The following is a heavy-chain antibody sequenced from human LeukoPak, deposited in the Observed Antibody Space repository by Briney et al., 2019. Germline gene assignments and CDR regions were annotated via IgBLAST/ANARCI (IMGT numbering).Heavy chain of an antibody. J-gene: IGHJ4*02. CDR2: ISSSSSYI. CDR1: GFTFSSYS. CDR3: AKFWVGDYYDSSGEGY. V-gene: IGHV3-21*04. Sequence: GGSLRLSCAASGFTFSSYSMNWVRQASGKGLEWVSSISSSSSYIYYADSVKGRFTISRDNSKNTLYLQMNSLRAEDTAVYYCAKFWVGDYYDSSGEGYWGQGTLVTVSS. D-gene: IGHD3-22*01.